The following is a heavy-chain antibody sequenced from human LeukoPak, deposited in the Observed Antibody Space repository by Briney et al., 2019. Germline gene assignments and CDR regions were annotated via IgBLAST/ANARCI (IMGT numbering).Heavy chain of an antibody. Sequence: ASVKVSCKASGYTFTSYGISWVRQAPGQGLEWMGWISAYNGNTNYAQKLQGRVTMTTDTSTSTAYMELRSLRSDDTAVYYCARDILYSSSWYGDYFDYWGQGTLVTVSS. CDR1: GYTFTSYG. V-gene: IGHV1-18*01. CDR2: ISAYNGNT. D-gene: IGHD6-13*01. J-gene: IGHJ4*02. CDR3: ARDILYSSSWYGDYFDY.